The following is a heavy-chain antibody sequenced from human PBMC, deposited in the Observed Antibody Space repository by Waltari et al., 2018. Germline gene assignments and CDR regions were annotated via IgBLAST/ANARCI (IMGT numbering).Heavy chain of an antibody. CDR1: GYSISSGYY. Sequence: QVQLQESGPGLVKPSETLSLTCAVSGYSISSGYYWGWIRQPPGKGLEWIGSIYHSGSTYYNPSLKSRVTISVDTSKNQFSLKLSSVTAADTAVYYCARQGEGDGYNPNWFDPWGQGTLVTVSS. D-gene: IGHD5-12*01. V-gene: IGHV4-38-2*01. J-gene: IGHJ5*02. CDR2: IYHSGST. CDR3: ARQGEGDGYNPNWFDP.